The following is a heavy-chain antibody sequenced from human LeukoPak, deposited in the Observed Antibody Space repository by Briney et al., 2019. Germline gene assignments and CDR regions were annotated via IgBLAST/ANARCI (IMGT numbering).Heavy chain of an antibody. V-gene: IGHV3-23*01. J-gene: IGHJ4*02. CDR3: AKEGHGDLEYYFDY. CDR1: GFTFSSYA. D-gene: IGHD2-21*01. Sequence: PGGSLRLSCAASGFTFSSYAMSWVRQAPGKGLEWVSAISGSGGSTYYADSVEGRFTISRDKSKNTMYLQMNSLRAEDTAVYYCAKEGHGDLEYYFDYWGQGTLVTVSS. CDR2: ISGSGGST.